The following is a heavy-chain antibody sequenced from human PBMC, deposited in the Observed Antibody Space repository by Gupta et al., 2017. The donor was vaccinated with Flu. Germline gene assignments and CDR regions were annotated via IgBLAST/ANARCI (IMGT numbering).Heavy chain of an antibody. CDR1: GGSISSGSYY. V-gene: IGHV4-61*02. J-gene: IGHJ5*02. Sequence: QVQLQESGPGLVKPSQTLSLTCTVSGGSISSGSYYWSWIRQPAGKGLEWIGRIYTSGSTNYNPSLKSRVTISVDTSKNQFSLKLSSVTAADTAVYYCARDRQRAGSYSSHWFDPWGQGTLVTVYS. D-gene: IGHD3-10*01. CDR3: ARDRQRAGSYSSHWFDP. CDR2: IYTSGST.